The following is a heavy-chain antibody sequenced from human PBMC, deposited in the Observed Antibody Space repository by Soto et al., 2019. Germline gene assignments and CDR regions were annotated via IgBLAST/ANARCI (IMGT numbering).Heavy chain of an antibody. V-gene: IGHV1-69*01. CDR3: ARSYYGSESYWFYGMDV. J-gene: IGHJ6*02. D-gene: IGHD3-10*01. CDR1: GGTFGNSA. Sequence: QVQLVQSGAEVKKPGSSVKVSCKASGGTFGNSAISWVRQAPGQGLEWMGGIIPSFATGNSAPEFQGRLTMTADDSTTTAYMELSSLRSEDTAVYYSARSYYGSESYWFYGMDVWGQGTTVTVSS. CDR2: IIPSFATG.